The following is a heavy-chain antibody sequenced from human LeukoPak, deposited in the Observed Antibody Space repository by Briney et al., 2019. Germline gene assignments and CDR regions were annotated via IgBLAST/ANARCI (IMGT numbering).Heavy chain of an antibody. V-gene: IGHV3-33*01. CDR2: IWYDGTNK. Sequence: GGSLRLSCAASGFTFNSYGMHWVRQAPGKGLEWVAVIWYDGTNKYYADSVKGRFTISRDNSKNTLYLQMNSLRAEDTAVYYCARGGGASHGLDSYYWGQGTLVTVYS. D-gene: IGHD1-26*01. CDR1: GFTFNSYG. J-gene: IGHJ4*02. CDR3: ARGGGASHGLDSYY.